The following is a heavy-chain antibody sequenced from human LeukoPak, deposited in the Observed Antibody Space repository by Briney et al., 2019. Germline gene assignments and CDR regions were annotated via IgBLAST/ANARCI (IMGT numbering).Heavy chain of an antibody. CDR1: GLTFSNYC. J-gene: IGHJ2*01. D-gene: IGHD3-16*01. V-gene: IGHV3-30*02. CDR2: IRYDGSNK. Sequence: GGSLSLSCAPSGLTFSNYCMHWVRHAAGNGLEWVAFIRYDGSNKNYADSVKGRFTISRENSKNTLYLQVNSLRAEDTTVYYCAKDKEGCYGWGYFDLGGRGTLVTVP. CDR3: AKDKEGCYGWGYFDL.